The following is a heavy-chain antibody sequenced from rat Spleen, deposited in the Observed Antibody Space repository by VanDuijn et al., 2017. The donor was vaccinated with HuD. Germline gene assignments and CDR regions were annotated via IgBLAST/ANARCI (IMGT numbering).Heavy chain of an antibody. CDR3: ARSMMT. CDR2: ISSGGST. Sequence: QVQLKESGPGLVQPSQTLSLTCTVSGFPLTSYTVSWVRQPPGKGLEWIAAISSGGSTYYNSALKSRLSISRDTSKSQVFLKMNSLQTEDTAMYFCARSMMTWGQGTLVTVSS. D-gene: IGHD1-12*01. V-gene: IGHV2-6*01. J-gene: IGHJ3*01. CDR1: GFPLTSYT.